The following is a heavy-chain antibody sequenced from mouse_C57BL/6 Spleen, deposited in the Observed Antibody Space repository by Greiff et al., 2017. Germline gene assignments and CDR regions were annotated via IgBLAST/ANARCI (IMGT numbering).Heavy chain of an antibody. J-gene: IGHJ2*01. CDR1: DYTFTDYE. CDR2: IDPETGGT. CDR3: TRNDYFYFDY. D-gene: IGHD2-4*01. Sequence: QVQLQQSGAELVRPGASVTLSCKASDYTFTDYEMHWVKQTPVHGLEWIGAIDPETGGTAYNQKFKGKAILTADKSSSTAYMELRSLTSEDSAVYYCTRNDYFYFDYWGQGTTLTVSS. V-gene: IGHV1-15*01.